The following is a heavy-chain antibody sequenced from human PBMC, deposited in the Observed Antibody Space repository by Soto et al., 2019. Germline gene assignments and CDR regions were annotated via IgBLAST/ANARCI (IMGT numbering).Heavy chain of an antibody. CDR1: GGSFSGYY. D-gene: IGHD1-26*01. V-gene: IGHV4-34*01. CDR2: INHSGST. CDR3: ARGRGSYYVRFGRGWFDP. J-gene: IGHJ5*02. Sequence: ASETLSLTCAVYGGSFSGYYGSWIRQHPGKGLEWIGEINHSGSTNYNPSLKSRVTISVDTSKNQFSLKLSSVTAADTAVYYCARGRGSYYVRFGRGWFDPWGQGTLVTVSS.